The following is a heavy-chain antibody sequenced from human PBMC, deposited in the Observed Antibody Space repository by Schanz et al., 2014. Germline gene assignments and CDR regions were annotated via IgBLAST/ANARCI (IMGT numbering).Heavy chain of an antibody. CDR3: AKSDAFDI. Sequence: EEQLVESGGGLVQPGGSLRLSCASSGFSFTTYAMSWVRQAPGKGLEWVSSISSGGGSTYYADSVKGRFTISRDNSKNTLYLQMNSLRAEDTAMYYCAKSDAFDIWGQGTLVTVSS. CDR2: ISSGGGST. CDR1: GFSFTTYA. J-gene: IGHJ3*02. V-gene: IGHV3-23*04.